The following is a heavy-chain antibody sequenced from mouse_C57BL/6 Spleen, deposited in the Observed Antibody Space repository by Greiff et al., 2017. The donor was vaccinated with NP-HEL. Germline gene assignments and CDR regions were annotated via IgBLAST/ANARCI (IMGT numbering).Heavy chain of an antibody. CDR1: GYTFTDYN. CDR2: INPNNGGT. Sequence: VQLQQSGPELVKPGASVKMSCKASGYTFTDYNMHWVKQSHGKSLEWIGYINPNNGGTSYNQKFKGKATLTVNKSSSTAYMELRSLTSEDSAVYYCAREEGLLECITTFTGYFDVWGTGTTVTVSS. D-gene: IGHD1-1*01. V-gene: IGHV1-22*01. J-gene: IGHJ1*03. CDR3: AREEGLLECITTFTGYFDV.